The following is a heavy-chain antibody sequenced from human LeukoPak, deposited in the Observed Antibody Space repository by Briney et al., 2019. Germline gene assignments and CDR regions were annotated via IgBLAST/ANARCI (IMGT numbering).Heavy chain of an antibody. J-gene: IGHJ4*02. CDR3: ARDPQSSGWSPFDY. D-gene: IGHD6-19*01. V-gene: IGHV3-21*01. CDR1: GFTFSSYS. CDR2: ISSSSSYI. Sequence: GGSLRPSCAASGFTFSSYSMNWVRQAPGKGLDWVSSISSSSSYIYYADSVKGRLTISRDNAKNSLYLQMNSLRAEDTAVYYCARDPQSSGWSPFDYWGQGTLVTVSS.